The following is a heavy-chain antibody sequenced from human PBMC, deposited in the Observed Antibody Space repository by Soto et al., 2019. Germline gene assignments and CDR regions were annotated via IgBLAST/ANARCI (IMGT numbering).Heavy chain of an antibody. CDR2: IYYSGST. J-gene: IGHJ5*02. CDR1: GGSISSSSYY. CDR3: ARPVYDYVWGSYPLRWFDP. Sequence: SETLSLTCTVSGGSISSSSYYWGWIRQPPGKGLEWIGSIYYSGSTYYNQSLKSRVTISVDTSKNQFSLKLSSVTAADTAVYYCARPVYDYVWGSYPLRWFDPWGQGTLVTVSS. V-gene: IGHV4-39*01. D-gene: IGHD3-16*02.